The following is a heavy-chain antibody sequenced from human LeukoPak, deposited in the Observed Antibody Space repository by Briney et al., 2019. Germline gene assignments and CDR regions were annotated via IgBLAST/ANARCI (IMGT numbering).Heavy chain of an antibody. Sequence: ASVKVSCKASGYTSTSYDINWVRQATGQGLEWMGWMNPNSGNTGYAQKFQGRVTMTRNTSISTAYMELSSLRSEDTAVYYCARAFFQQLVDYYYYMDVWGKGTTVTVSS. D-gene: IGHD6-6*01. J-gene: IGHJ6*03. CDR1: GYTSTSYD. V-gene: IGHV1-8*01. CDR3: ARAFFQQLVDYYYYMDV. CDR2: MNPNSGNT.